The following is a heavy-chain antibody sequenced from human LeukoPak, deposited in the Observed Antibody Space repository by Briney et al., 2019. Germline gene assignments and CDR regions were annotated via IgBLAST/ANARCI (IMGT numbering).Heavy chain of an antibody. V-gene: IGHV4-4*07. J-gene: IGHJ6*03. D-gene: IGHD3-3*01. CDR1: GGSISSYY. CDR2: IYTSGST. CDR3: ARSPSYDFWSGYYLGYYYYYMDV. Sequence: SETLSLTCTVSGGSISSYYWSWIRQPAGKGLEWIGRIYTSGSTNYNPSLKSRVTMSVDTSKNQFPLKLSSVTAADTAVYYCARSPSYDFWSGYYLGYYYYYMDVWGKGTTVTVSS.